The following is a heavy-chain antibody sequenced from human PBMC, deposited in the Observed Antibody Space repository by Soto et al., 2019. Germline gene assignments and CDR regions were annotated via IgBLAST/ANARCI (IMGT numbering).Heavy chain of an antibody. V-gene: IGHV4-39*01. D-gene: IGHD3-9*01. CDR2: IYYSGST. Sequence: QLQLQESGPGLVKPSETLSLTCTVSGGSISSSSYYWGWIRQPPGKGLEWIGSIYYSGSTYYNPSLKSRVTIAVDTSKTQFSLKLSSVTAADTAVYYCARLATSNYDILTGSYWGDYYYYYMDVWGKGTTVTVSS. CDR1: GGSISSSSYY. J-gene: IGHJ6*03. CDR3: ARLATSNYDILTGSYWGDYYYYYMDV.